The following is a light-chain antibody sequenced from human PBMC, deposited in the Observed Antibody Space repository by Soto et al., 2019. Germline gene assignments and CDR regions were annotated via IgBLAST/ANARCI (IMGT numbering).Light chain of an antibody. CDR1: QTISSW. CDR3: QQFNSYPIT. CDR2: AAS. Sequence: DIQVPQSPSTLSGSVGDRVTITCRASQTISSWLAWYQQKPGKAPKLLIYAASTLQSGVPSRFSGSGSGTEFTLTISSLQPEDFATYYCQQFNSYPITFGQGTRLEIK. J-gene: IGKJ5*01. V-gene: IGKV1-5*01.